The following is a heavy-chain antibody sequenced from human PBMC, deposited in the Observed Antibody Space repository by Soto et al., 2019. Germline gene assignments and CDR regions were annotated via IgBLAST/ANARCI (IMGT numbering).Heavy chain of an antibody. J-gene: IGHJ6*03. CDR1: GFTFSSYG. Sequence: GGSLRLSCAASGFTFSSYGMHWVRQAPGKGLEWVAVIWYDGSNKYYADSVKGRFTISRDNSKNTLYLQMNSLRAEDTAVYYCARGWLATGGSLSYMDVWGKGTTVTVSS. V-gene: IGHV3-33*01. CDR2: IWYDGSNK. CDR3: ARGWLATGGSLSYMDV. D-gene: IGHD6-13*01.